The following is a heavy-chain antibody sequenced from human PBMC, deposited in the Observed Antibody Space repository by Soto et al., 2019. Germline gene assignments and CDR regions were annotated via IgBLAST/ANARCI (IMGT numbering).Heavy chain of an antibody. V-gene: IGHV3-23*01. Sequence: LRLSCAASGFTFSTYAMDWVRQAPGKGLEWVSAISGSGGSTYYADSVKGRFTISRDNSKNTLYLQMNSLRAEDTAVYYCAKARHSSSWPLYYYYGMDVWGQGTTVTVSS. J-gene: IGHJ6*02. CDR2: ISGSGGST. CDR3: AKARHSSSWPLYYYYGMDV. CDR1: GFTFSTYA. D-gene: IGHD6-13*01.